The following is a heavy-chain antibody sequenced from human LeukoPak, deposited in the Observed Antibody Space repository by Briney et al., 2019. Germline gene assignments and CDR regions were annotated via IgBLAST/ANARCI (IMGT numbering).Heavy chain of an antibody. J-gene: IGHJ4*02. CDR1: GFTFSSYW. CDR2: INSDGSST. Sequence: PGGSLRLSCAASGFTFSSYWMHWVRQAPGKGLVWVSRINSDGSSTSYADSVKGRFTISRDIAKNTLYLQMNSLRAEDTAVYYCARDSPTTVTTDYWGQGTLVTVSS. V-gene: IGHV3-74*01. D-gene: IGHD4-17*01. CDR3: ARDSPTTVTTDY.